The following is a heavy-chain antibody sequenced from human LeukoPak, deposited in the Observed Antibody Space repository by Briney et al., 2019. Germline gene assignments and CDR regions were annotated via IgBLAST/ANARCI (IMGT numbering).Heavy chain of an antibody. J-gene: IGHJ6*02. Sequence: GGSLRLSCAASGFTFSTYDMHWVRHAPGKGLEWVSGINPAGDTYYPGSVKGRFTISREDAKNSFYLQMNSLRAGDTAVYYCARGDCTGGSCSSMDVWGQGTTVTVSS. D-gene: IGHD2-15*01. CDR3: ARGDCTGGSCSSMDV. CDR1: GFTFSTYD. V-gene: IGHV3-13*04. CDR2: INPAGDT.